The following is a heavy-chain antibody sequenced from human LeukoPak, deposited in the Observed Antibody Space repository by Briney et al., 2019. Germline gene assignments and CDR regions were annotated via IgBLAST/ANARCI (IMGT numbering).Heavy chain of an antibody. Sequence: PSETLSLTCAVYGGSFSGYYWSWIRQPPGKGLEWIGEINHSGSTNYNPSLKSRVTISVDTSKNQFSLKLSSVTAADTAVYYCARGYGDYANTVVDWFDPWGQGTLVTVSS. CDR3: ARGYGDYANTVVDWFDP. J-gene: IGHJ5*02. V-gene: IGHV4-34*01. D-gene: IGHD4-17*01. CDR1: GGSFSGYY. CDR2: INHSGST.